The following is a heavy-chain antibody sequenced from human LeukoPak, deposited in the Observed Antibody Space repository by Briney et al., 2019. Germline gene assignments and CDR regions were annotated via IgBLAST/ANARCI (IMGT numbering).Heavy chain of an antibody. Sequence: PSQTLSLTCTVSGGSISSSSYYWGWIRQPPGKGLEWIGSIYYSGSTYYNPSLKSRVTISVDTSKNQFSLKLSSVTAADTAVYYCARDDSSGWYVYWGQGTLVTVSS. V-gene: IGHV4-39*07. CDR3: ARDDSSGWYVY. CDR2: IYYSGST. D-gene: IGHD6-19*01. CDR1: GGSISSSSYY. J-gene: IGHJ4*02.